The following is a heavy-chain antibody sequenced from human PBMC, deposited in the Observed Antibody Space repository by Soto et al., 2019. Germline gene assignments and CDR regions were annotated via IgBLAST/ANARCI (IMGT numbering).Heavy chain of an antibody. Sequence: SETLSLTCTVSGGSISSSSYYWGWIRQPPGKGLEWIGSIYYSGSTYYNPSLKSRVTISVDTSKNQFSLKLSSVTAADTAVYYCARLVFGNYFIGYWGQGTLVTVSS. J-gene: IGHJ4*02. V-gene: IGHV4-39*01. D-gene: IGHD1-7*01. CDR3: ARLVFGNYFIGY. CDR2: IYYSGST. CDR1: GGSISSSSYY.